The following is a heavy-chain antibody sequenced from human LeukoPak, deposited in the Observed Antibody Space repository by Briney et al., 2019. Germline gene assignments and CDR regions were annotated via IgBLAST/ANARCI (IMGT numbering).Heavy chain of an antibody. V-gene: IGHV4-39*01. CDR1: GGYIGSYY. D-gene: IGHD1-26*01. J-gene: IGHJ4*02. Sequence: SETLSLTCTVSGGYIGSYYWGWIRQPPGKGLEWIGSIYYSGSTYYNPSLKSRVTISVDTSKNQFSLKLSSVTAADTAVYYCASGSVGATQNWGQGTLVTVSS. CDR3: ASGSVGATQN. CDR2: IYYSGST.